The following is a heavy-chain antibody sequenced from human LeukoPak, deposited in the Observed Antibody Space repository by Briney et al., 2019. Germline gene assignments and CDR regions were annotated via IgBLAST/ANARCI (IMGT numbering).Heavy chain of an antibody. D-gene: IGHD3-16*02. Sequence: GASVKVSCKAYGYTFTGYYMHWVRQAPGQGLEWMGWINPNSGGTNYAQKFQGRVTMTRDTSISTAYMELSRLRSDDTAVYYCARTVWGSYRLLQAFDIWGQGTMVTVSS. J-gene: IGHJ3*02. CDR2: INPNSGGT. V-gene: IGHV1-2*02. CDR3: ARTVWGSYRLLQAFDI. CDR1: GYTFTGYY.